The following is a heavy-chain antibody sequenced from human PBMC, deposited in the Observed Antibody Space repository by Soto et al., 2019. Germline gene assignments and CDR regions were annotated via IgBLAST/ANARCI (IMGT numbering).Heavy chain of an antibody. CDR1: GFTFSSYA. J-gene: IGHJ6*02. D-gene: IGHD1-1*01. V-gene: IGHV3-30-3*01. CDR2: IAYEGSNK. CDR3: ARAGQVESPSSYGMDV. Sequence: GRSLGLSCAASGFTFSSYAMQWVRQGGGKGLEWVAVIAYEGSNKYCADSVKGRFTISRDNSKNTLYLQMNSLRAQEKAVYCCARAGQVESPSSYGMDVWGQGTTVTVSS.